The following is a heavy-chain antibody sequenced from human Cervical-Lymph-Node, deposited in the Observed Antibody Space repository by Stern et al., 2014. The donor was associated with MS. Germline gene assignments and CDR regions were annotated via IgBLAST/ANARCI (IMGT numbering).Heavy chain of an antibody. D-gene: IGHD2-15*01. CDR1: GYTFTSYG. J-gene: IGHJ3*02. CDR2: VDDINGNT. CDR3: ARGLLGSENAFDI. V-gene: IGHV1-18*01. Sequence: VQLVESGAEVKKPGASVKVSCKASGYTFTSYGISWVRQAPGQGLAGKGWVDDINGNTNYEQKLPGRVAMTTDTSTSTAYMELRSLRSDDTAVYYCARGLLGSENAFDIWGQGTMVTVSS.